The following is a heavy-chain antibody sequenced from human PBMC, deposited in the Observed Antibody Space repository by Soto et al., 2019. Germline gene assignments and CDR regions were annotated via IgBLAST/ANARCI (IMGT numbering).Heavy chain of an antibody. CDR1: GFTFSTYW. CDR2: LDQDGSER. CDR3: VCGGNVVVY. V-gene: IGHV3-7*01. Sequence: EVQLVESGGGLVQPGGSLRLSCAASGFTFSTYWMTWVRRPPGKGLEWVANLDQDGSERYYVDSVRGRFTISRDNAKNSLYLQMNSLRAEDTAVYYCVCGGNVVVYWGQGTLVTVSP. D-gene: IGHD3-16*01. J-gene: IGHJ4*02.